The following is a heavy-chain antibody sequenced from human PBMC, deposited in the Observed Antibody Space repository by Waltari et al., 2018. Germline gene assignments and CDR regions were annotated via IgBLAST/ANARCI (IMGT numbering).Heavy chain of an antibody. D-gene: IGHD1-26*01. CDR1: GGTFSRYA. CDR3: ARMGATTGIDY. Sequence: QVQLVQSGAEVKKPGSSVKVSCKASGGTFSRYAISWVRQAPGQGLEWMGRIIPILGIANYAQKFQGRVTITADKSTSTAYMELSSLRSEDTAVYYCARMGATTGIDYWGQGTLVTVSS. V-gene: IGHV1-69*04. CDR2: IIPILGIA. J-gene: IGHJ4*02.